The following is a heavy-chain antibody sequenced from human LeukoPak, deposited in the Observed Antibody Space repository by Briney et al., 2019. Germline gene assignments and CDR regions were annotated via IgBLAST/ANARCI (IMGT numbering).Heavy chain of an antibody. Sequence: PGGSLRLSCEASGFTLTTYGMHWVRQAPGKGLEWVALMWYDESKIYYGESVRGRFTVSRDTSKNTLYLEMTRLRGDDTAMYYCARDGSGSAGSYGSYFDNWGQGTLVTVSS. D-gene: IGHD3-10*01. CDR1: GFTLTTYG. CDR2: MWYDESKI. V-gene: IGHV3-33*01. J-gene: IGHJ4*02. CDR3: ARDGSGSAGSYGSYFDN.